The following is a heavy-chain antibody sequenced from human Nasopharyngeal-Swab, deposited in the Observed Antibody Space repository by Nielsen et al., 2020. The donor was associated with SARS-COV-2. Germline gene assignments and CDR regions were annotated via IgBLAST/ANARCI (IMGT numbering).Heavy chain of an antibody. J-gene: IGHJ6*03. CDR3: AKDRNSAYYYYYMDV. V-gene: IGHV3-23*01. CDR2: VNGGDST. D-gene: IGHD1-26*01. Sequence: WIRQPPGKGLEWVSSVNGGDSTYYADSVKGRFTISRDISKNTLYLQMNSLRAEDTAVYYCAKDRNSAYYYYYMDVWGKGTTVTVSS.